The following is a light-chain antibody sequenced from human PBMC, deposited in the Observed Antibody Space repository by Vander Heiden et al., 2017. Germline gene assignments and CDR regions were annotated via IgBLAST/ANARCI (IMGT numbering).Light chain of an antibody. V-gene: IGLV2-14*03. Sequence: QSALTQPASASGSPGQSITISCTGTSSDVGAYNYVSWYQQHPGKAPKLIIYDVTNRSSGVSNRFSGSKSGNTASLTTSGLQAEDEADYYCSSYTSSNTLVFGTGTKVTVL. J-gene: IGLJ1*01. CDR1: SSDVGAYNY. CDR2: DVT. CDR3: SSYTSSNTLV.